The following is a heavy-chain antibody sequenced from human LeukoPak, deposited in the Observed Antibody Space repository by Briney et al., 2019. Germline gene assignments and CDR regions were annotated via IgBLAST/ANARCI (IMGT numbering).Heavy chain of an antibody. D-gene: IGHD3-10*01. CDR3: ARDRSLDYYASGGYYNYFDY. J-gene: IGHJ4*02. CDR1: GFTFSSYG. Sequence: GGSLRLSCAASGFTFSSYGMHWVRQAPGKGLEGVAVIWYDGSNKYYVDSVKGRFTISRDDSKKTLYLQMDSLRAEDTAVYYCARDRSLDYYASGGYYNYFDYWGQGTLVTVSS. V-gene: IGHV3-33*01. CDR2: IWYDGSNK.